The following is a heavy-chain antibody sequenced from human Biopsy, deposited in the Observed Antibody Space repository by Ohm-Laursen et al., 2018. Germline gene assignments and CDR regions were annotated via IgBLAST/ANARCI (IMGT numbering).Heavy chain of an antibody. CDR1: EGTFSNYG. Sequence: SVKVSCNAPEGTFSNYGVNWVRQAPGQGLEWLGGNIPILGTGNYAQKFQDRVTVAANTSTSTATMELSSLRSEDTAAYYCATKMTGYFHHWGQGTLVIVSS. CDR2: NIPILGTG. V-gene: IGHV1-69*06. J-gene: IGHJ1*01. CDR3: ATKMTGYFHH.